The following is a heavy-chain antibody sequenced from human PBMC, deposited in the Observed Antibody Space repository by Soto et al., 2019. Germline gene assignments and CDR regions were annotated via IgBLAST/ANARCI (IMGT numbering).Heavy chain of an antibody. Sequence: QVTLKESGPVLVKPTETLTLTCTVSGFSLSNTRMGVYWIRQPPGKALEWLAHIFSNDEKSYSTSLKSRLTISKDTSKSQVVLTMTNMDPVDTATYYWARPRGVSGYNWFDPWGQGTLVTVSS. J-gene: IGHJ5*02. D-gene: IGHD2-8*02. CDR2: IFSNDEK. CDR1: GFSLSNTRMG. V-gene: IGHV2-26*01. CDR3: ARPRGVSGYNWFDP.